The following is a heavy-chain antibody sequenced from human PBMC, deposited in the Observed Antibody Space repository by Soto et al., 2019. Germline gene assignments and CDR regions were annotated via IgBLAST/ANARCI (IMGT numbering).Heavy chain of an antibody. CDR3: ARDLKALYDSSRYNTNWFDP. D-gene: IGHD3-22*01. V-gene: IGHV3-21*01. CDR1: GLTFSSYS. J-gene: IGHJ5*02. Sequence: GGSLRLSCAASGLTFSSYSMNWVRQAPGKGLEWVSSISSSSSYIYYADSVKGRFTISRDNAKNSLYLQMNSLRAEDTAVYYCARDLKALYDSSRYNTNWFDPWGQGTLFTVSS. CDR2: ISSSSSYI.